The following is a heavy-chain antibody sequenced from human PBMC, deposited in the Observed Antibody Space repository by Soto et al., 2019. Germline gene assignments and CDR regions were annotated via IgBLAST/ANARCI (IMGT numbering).Heavy chain of an antibody. V-gene: IGHV1-69*01. CDR3: ARGGSYYGRYYGMDV. J-gene: IGHJ6*02. CDR2: ITPIFGTA. D-gene: IGHD1-26*01. CDR1: GGTFSSYA. Sequence: VKVSCEDFGGTFSSYAISLVQPPTGQGLEWMGGITPIFGTANYAQKFQGRVTITADEYTSTAYMELSSLRSEDTAVYYCARGGSYYGRYYGMDVWGQGTTVTGSS.